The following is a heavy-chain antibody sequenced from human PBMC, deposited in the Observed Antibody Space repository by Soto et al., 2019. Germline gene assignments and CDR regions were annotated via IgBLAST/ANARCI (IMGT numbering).Heavy chain of an antibody. D-gene: IGHD6-13*01. CDR2: ISAYNGNT. Sequence: ASVKVSCKASGYTFTSYGISWVRQAPGQGLEWMGWISAYNGNTNYAQKLQGRVTMTTDTSTSTAYMELRSLRSDDTAVYYCARDLSVVFIAAAGMDYYYYGMDVWGQGTTVTVSS. CDR3: ARDLSVVFIAAAGMDYYYYGMDV. J-gene: IGHJ6*02. V-gene: IGHV1-18*01. CDR1: GYTFTSYG.